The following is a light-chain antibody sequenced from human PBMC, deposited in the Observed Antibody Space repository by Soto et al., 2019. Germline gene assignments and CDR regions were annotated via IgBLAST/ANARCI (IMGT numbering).Light chain of an antibody. Sequence: QSALSAAPSACGSPGHSVTISCTGTSSDVGDYNYVSWYQQHPGKAPKLIIYEVTKRPSGVPDRFSGSKSGNTASLTVSGLQAEDEADYYCSSYAGTNTVSGTGTKVTVL. V-gene: IGLV2-8*01. J-gene: IGLJ1*01. CDR1: SSDVGDYNY. CDR3: SSYAGTNTV. CDR2: EVT.